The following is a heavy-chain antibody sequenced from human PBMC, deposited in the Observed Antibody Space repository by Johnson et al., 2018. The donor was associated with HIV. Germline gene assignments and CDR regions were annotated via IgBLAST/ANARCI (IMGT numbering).Heavy chain of an antibody. D-gene: IGHD2-15*01. Sequence: VQLVESGGGVVQPGRSLRLSCAASGFTFDDYAMHWVRQAPGKGLEWVSGINWNGGSTHHADSVKGRFTISRDNAKKSLYLQMNSLRAEDTALYYCARVSRYCSGGSCLDAFDIWGQGTMVTVSS. CDR2: INWNGGST. CDR3: ARVSRYCSGGSCLDAFDI. V-gene: IGHV3-20*04. CDR1: GFTFDDYA. J-gene: IGHJ3*02.